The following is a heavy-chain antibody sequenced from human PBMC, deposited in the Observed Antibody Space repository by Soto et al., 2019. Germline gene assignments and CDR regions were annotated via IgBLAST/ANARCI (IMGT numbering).Heavy chain of an antibody. J-gene: IGHJ1*01. CDR3: ARGRSSGFNFDFQH. CDR1: GFTFSSYD. Sequence: PGGSLRLSCAASGFTFSSYDMHWVRQATGKGLEWVSAIGTAGDTYYPGSVKGRFTISRENAKNSLYFQMNSLRAGDTAVYYCARGRSSGFNFDFQHWGQGTLVTVSS. D-gene: IGHD6-19*01. CDR2: IGTAGDT. V-gene: IGHV3-13*01.